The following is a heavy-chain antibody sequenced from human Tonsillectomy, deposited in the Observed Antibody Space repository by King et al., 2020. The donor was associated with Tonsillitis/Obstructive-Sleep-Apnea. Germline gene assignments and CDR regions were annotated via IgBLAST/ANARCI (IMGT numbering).Heavy chain of an antibody. D-gene: IGHD2-21*01. CDR3: ARLAYCAGDXYHFDY. CDR2: IYPGDSDT. Sequence: QLVQSGAEVKKPGESLKISCQASGYNFFNHWIGWVRQMPGKGLEWMGIIYPGDSDTRYSPSFQGQVTISADKSINTAYLQWSSLKASDTAMYYCARLAYCAGDXYHFDYWGQGTQVTVSS. CDR1: GYNFFNHW. J-gene: IGHJ4*02. V-gene: IGHV5-51*01.